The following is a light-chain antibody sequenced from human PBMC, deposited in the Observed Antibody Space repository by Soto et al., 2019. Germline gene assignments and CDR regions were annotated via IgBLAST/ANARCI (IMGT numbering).Light chain of an antibody. CDR3: QQYGSSPTT. V-gene: IGKV3-20*01. CDR2: GAS. J-gene: IGKJ5*01. CDR1: QSVSSSY. Sequence: EIVLTQSPGTLSLSPGERATLSCSASQSVSSSYLAWYQQKPGQAPRLLIYGASSRATGIPDRFSGSGSGTDFTLTISRLEPEDFAVYSCQQYGSSPTTFGQVTLLAIK.